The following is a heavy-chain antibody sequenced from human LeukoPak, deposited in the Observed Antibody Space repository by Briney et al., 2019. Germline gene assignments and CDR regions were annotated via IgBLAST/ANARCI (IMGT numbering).Heavy chain of an antibody. CDR1: GSTFSSYS. CDR3: ASRIRPDSSGYTLAH. CDR2: ISSSSSYI. V-gene: IGHV3-21*01. D-gene: IGHD3-22*01. Sequence: GGSLRLSCAASGSTFSSYSMNWVRQAPGKGLEWVSSISSSSSYIYYADSVKGRFTISRDNAKNSLYLQMNSLRAEDTAVYYCASRIRPDSSGYTLAHWGQGTLVTVSS. J-gene: IGHJ4*02.